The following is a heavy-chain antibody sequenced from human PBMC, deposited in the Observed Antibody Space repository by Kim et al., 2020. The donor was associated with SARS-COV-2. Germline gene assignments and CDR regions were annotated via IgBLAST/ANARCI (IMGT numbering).Heavy chain of an antibody. CDR2: ISGSNSGT. D-gene: IGHD2-21*01. V-gene: IGHV3-23*01. J-gene: IGHJ5*01. Sequence: GGSLRLSCAASGFTFSYFDMNWVRQAPGKGLEWVSYISGSNSGTYYAESVKGRFTISRDNSKNTLYLQMNGLRDEETAIYYCAKGYGDEDCGLGSWVHG. CDR3: AKGYGDEDCGLGS. CDR1: GFTFSYFD.